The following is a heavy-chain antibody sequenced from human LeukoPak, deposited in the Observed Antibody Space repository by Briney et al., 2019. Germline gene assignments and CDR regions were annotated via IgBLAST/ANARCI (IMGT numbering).Heavy chain of an antibody. CDR3: ARSKYSGSYFDN. CDR2: IQSDGIIT. J-gene: IGHJ4*02. D-gene: IGHD2-21*01. V-gene: IGHV3-74*01. CDR1: GFTFDDYA. Sequence: GGSLRLSCAASGFTFDDYAMHWVRQAPGKGLVWVSRIQSDGIITTYADSVKGRFTISRDNARKMLYLQMNSVRADDTAVYFCARSKYSGSYFDNWGQGTLVTVSS.